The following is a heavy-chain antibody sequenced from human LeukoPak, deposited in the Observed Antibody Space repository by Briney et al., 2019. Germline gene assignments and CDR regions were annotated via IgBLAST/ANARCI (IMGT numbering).Heavy chain of an antibody. CDR2: ISSSSSYI. CDR3: AKSLVWFGEKDYMDV. Sequence: GGSLRLSCAASGFTFSSYSMNWVRQAPGKGLEWVSSISSSSSYIYYADSVKGRFTISRDNAKNSLYLQTNSLRAEDAAVYYCAKSLVWFGEKDYMDVWGKGTTVTISS. J-gene: IGHJ6*03. CDR1: GFTFSSYS. D-gene: IGHD3-10*01. V-gene: IGHV3-21*01.